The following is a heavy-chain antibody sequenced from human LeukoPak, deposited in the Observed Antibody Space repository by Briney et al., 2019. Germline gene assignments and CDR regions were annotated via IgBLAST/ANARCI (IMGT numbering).Heavy chain of an antibody. J-gene: IGHJ4*02. D-gene: IGHD2-15*01. V-gene: IGHV4-39*01. CDR2: IYYNGYT. CDR3: ARHCSAGSCYSAVDC. Sequence: SSETLSLTCTVSGGSISSGSYYWDWIRQPPGKGVEWIGHIYYNGYTYYNPSLKSRVTISVDTSKNQFSLKLSSVTAADTAVYYCARHCSAGSCYSAVDCWGQGTLVTVSS. CDR1: GGSISSGSYY.